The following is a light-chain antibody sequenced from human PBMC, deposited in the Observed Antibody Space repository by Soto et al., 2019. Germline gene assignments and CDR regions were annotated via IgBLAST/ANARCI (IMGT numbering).Light chain of an antibody. CDR2: DVS. CDR1: QSVSSN. V-gene: IGKV3-11*01. CDR3: QQRSNWPRT. J-gene: IGKJ1*01. Sequence: EIVLTQSRGTLSLSPRERATRSGSAGQSVSSNLAWYQQKPGRAPRLLIYDVSNRATGIPARFSGSGSGTDFTLTISSLEPEDFAVYYCQQRSNWPRTFGQGTKVDIK.